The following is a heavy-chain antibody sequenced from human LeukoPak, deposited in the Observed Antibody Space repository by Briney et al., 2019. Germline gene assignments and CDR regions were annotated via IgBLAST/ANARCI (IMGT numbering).Heavy chain of an antibody. J-gene: IGHJ4*02. V-gene: IGHV1-18*01. CDR1: GYTFTSYG. Sequence: AGSVKVSCKASGYTFTSYGISWVRQAPGQGLEWMGWISAYNGNTNYAQKLQGRVTMTTGTSTSTAYMELRSLRSDDTAVYYCARAGTTNSGYTPYFDYWGQGTLVTVSS. CDR2: ISAYNGNT. D-gene: IGHD5-12*01. CDR3: ARAGTTNSGYTPYFDY.